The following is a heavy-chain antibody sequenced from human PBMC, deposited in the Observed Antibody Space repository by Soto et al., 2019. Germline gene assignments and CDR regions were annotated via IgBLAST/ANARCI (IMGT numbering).Heavy chain of an antibody. CDR3: AREGGYDSSGHLDY. CDR2: ISYDGSNK. Sequence: PGGSLRLSCAASGFTFSSYAMHWVRQAPGKGLEWVAVISYDGSNKYYADSVKGRFTISRDNSKNTLYPQMNSLRAEDTAVYYCAREGGYDSSGHLDYWGQGTLVTVSS. D-gene: IGHD3-22*01. J-gene: IGHJ4*02. V-gene: IGHV3-30-3*01. CDR1: GFTFSSYA.